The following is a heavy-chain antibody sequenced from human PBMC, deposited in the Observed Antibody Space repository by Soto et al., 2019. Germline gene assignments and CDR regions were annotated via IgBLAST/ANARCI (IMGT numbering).Heavy chain of an antibody. CDR2: ISYSGST. D-gene: IGHD6-19*01. Sequence: SETLSLTCSVSGGSISNYYNFWSWLRQSPGRGLEWIGYISYSGSTNYNPSVKSRVTISADMSKNQFSLRLSSVTAADTAIYYCAKTIVVAGNLRFDPWGQGAMVTVYS. CDR1: GGSISNYY. V-gene: IGHV4-59*03. CDR3: AKTIVVAGNLRFDP. J-gene: IGHJ5*02.